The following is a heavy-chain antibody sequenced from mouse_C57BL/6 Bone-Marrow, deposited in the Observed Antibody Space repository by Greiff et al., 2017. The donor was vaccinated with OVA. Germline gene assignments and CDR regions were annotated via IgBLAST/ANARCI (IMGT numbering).Heavy chain of an antibody. CDR3: ARHGGTGDY. J-gene: IGHJ2*01. CDR1: GFTFSDYY. CDR2: ISNGGGST. V-gene: IGHV5-12*01. D-gene: IGHD3-3*01. Sequence: EVKLVESGGGLVQPGGSLKLSCAASGFTFSDYYMYWVRQTPEKRLEWVAYISNGGGSTYYPDTVKGRFTISRDNAKNTLYLQMSRLKSEDTAMYYWARHGGTGDYWGQGTTLTVSS.